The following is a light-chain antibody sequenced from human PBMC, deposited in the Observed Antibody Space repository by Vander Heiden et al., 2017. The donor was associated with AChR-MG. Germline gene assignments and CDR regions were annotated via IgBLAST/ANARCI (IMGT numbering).Light chain of an antibody. V-gene: IGLV2-14*03. CDR2: DVS. CDR1: SSDVGGYNY. Sequence: QSALTQPASVSGSPGQSITISCTGTSSDVGGYNYVSWYQQHQGKAPKLMIYDVSNRPSGVSNRFAGSKSGNTASLTISGLQAEDEADYYCSSYTSSSTVVFGGGTKLTGL. CDR3: SSYTSSSTVV. J-gene: IGLJ2*01.